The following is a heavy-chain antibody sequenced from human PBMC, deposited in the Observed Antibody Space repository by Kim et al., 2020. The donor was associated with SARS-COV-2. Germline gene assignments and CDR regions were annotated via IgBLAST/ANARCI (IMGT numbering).Heavy chain of an antibody. Sequence: GGSLRLSCGAAGFTFSDHGMTWVRQAPGKGLEWVSSVCGGDRGTYYADSVKGRFTISRDNSKNTLYLQMNSLRAEDTARYYCAKTRSGRRGGQFDFWGQGTLATLSS. CDR1: GFTFSDHG. V-gene: IGHV3-23*01. CDR3: AKTRSGRRGGQFDF. D-gene: IGHD3-10*01. CDR2: VCGGDRGT. J-gene: IGHJ4*02.